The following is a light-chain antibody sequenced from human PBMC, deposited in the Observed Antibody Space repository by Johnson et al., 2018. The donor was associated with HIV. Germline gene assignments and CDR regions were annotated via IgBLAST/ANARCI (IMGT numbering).Light chain of an antibody. CDR3: GTWDSSLSAGGV. CDR1: SSNIGSNY. J-gene: IGLJ1*01. Sequence: QSVLTQPPSVSAAPGQKVTISCSGSSSNIGSNYVSWYQQFPGTAPKLLIYENNKRPSGIPDRFSGSKSGTSATLGITGLQTGDEADYYCGTWDSSLSAGGVFGTGTKVTFL. V-gene: IGLV1-51*02. CDR2: ENN.